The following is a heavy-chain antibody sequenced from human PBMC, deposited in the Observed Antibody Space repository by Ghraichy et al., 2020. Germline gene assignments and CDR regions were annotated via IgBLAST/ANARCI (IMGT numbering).Heavy chain of an antibody. Sequence: GESLNISCAASGFTFSSYSMNWVRQAPGKGLEWVSSISSSSSYIYYADSVKGRFTISRDNAKNSLYLQMNSLRAEDTAVYYYARSSFAAAASWGQGTLVTVSS. D-gene: IGHD6-13*01. CDR3: ARSSFAAAAS. V-gene: IGHV3-21*01. CDR2: ISSSSSYI. CDR1: GFTFSSYS. J-gene: IGHJ4*02.